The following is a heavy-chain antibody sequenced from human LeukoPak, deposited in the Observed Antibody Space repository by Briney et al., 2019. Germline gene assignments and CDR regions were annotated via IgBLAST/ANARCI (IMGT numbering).Heavy chain of an antibody. Sequence: SETLSLTCTVSGGSISSYYWSWIRQPPGKGLEWIGYIYYSGSTNYNPSLKSRVTISVDTSKNQFSLKLSSVTAADTAVYYCARGRLRQLAPIYWGQGTLVTVSS. V-gene: IGHV4-59*01. CDR1: GGSISSYY. D-gene: IGHD6-6*01. CDR2: IYYSGST. J-gene: IGHJ4*02. CDR3: ARGRLRQLAPIY.